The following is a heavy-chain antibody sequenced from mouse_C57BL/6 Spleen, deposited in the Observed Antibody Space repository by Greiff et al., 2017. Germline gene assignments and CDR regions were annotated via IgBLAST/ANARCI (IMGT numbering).Heavy chain of an antibody. Sequence: QVQLQQSGAELVKPGASVKISCKASGYAFSSYWMNWVKQRPGKGLEWIGQIYPGDGDTNYNGKFKGKATLTADKSSSTAYMQLSSLTSEDSAVYFGARGGYSNYVSYAMDYWGQGTSVTVSS. CDR2: IYPGDGDT. D-gene: IGHD2-5*01. J-gene: IGHJ4*01. V-gene: IGHV1-80*01. CDR3: ARGGYSNYVSYAMDY. CDR1: GYAFSSYW.